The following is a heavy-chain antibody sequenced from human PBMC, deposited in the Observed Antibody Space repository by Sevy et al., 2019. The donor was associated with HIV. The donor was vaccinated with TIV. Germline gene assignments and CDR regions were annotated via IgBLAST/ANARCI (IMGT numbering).Heavy chain of an antibody. CDR2: ISAYNGNT. Sequence: ASVKVSCKASGYTFTSYGISWVRQAPGQGLEWMGWISAYNGNTNYAQKLQGRVTMTTDTSTSTACMELRSLRSDDTAVYYCARVRGLHTEEYYYYGMDVWGQGTTVTVSS. CDR3: ARVRGLHTEEYYYYGMDV. V-gene: IGHV1-18*01. D-gene: IGHD5-12*01. CDR1: GYTFTSYG. J-gene: IGHJ6*02.